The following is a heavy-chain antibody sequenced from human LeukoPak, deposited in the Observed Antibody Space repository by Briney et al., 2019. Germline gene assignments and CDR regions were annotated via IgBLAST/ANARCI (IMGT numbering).Heavy chain of an antibody. CDR1: GYTFTGYY. D-gene: IGHD2-8*01. Sequence: RWASVTVSCKASGYTFTGYYMHWVRQAPGQGLEWMGWINPNSGGTNYAQKFQGWVTMTRDTSISTAYMELSRLRSDVTAVYYCARGRYCTNGVCPLDYWGQGTLVTVSS. J-gene: IGHJ4*02. V-gene: IGHV1-2*04. CDR2: INPNSGGT. CDR3: ARGRYCTNGVCPLDY.